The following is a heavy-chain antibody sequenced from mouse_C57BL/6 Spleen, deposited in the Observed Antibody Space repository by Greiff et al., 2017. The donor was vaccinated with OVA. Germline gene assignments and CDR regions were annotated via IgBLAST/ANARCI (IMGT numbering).Heavy chain of an antibody. J-gene: IGHJ3*01. CDR1: GYAFSSYW. CDR2: IYHGDGDT. CDR3: ARRIYDGYYVFAY. D-gene: IGHD2-3*01. V-gene: IGHV1-80*01. Sequence: VHLVESGAELVKPGASVKISCKASGYAFSSYWMNWVKQRPGKGLEWIGQIYHGDGDTNYNGKFKGKATLTADKSSSTVYMQLSSLTSEDSAVYFCARRIYDGYYVFAYWGQGTLVTVSA.